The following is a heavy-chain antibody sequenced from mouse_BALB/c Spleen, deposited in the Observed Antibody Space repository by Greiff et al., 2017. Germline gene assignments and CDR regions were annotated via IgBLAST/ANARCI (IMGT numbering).Heavy chain of an antibody. Sequence: QVQLKESGPDLVAPSQSLSITCTVSGFSLTSYGVHWVRQPPGKGLEWLVVIWSDGSTTYNSALKSRLSISKDNSKSQVFLKMNSLQTDDTAMYYCARENYYGSSPWFAYWGQGTLVTVSA. CDR2: IWSDGST. CDR3: ARENYYGSSPWFAY. CDR1: GFSLTSYG. D-gene: IGHD1-1*01. J-gene: IGHJ3*01. V-gene: IGHV2-6-2*01.